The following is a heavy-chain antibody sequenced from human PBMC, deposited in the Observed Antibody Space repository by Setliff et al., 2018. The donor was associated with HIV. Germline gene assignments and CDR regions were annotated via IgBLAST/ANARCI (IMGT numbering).Heavy chain of an antibody. V-gene: IGHV3-53*01. Sequence: GGSLRLSCAASGFTVSSNYMSWVRQAPGKGLEWVSVIYSGGSTYYADSVKGRFTISRDNSKNTLYLQMNSLRAEDTAVYYCARAMVPDSSGYYRPPAFDIWGQGTMVTLSS. CDR3: ARAMVPDSSGYYRPPAFDI. J-gene: IGHJ3*02. CDR2: IYSGGST. D-gene: IGHD3-22*01. CDR1: GFTVSSNY.